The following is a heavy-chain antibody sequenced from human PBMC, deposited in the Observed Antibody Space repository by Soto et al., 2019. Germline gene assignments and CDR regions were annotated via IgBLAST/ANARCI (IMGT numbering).Heavy chain of an antibody. CDR1: GNSFTSHW. CDR2: IYVGDSAT. V-gene: IGHV5-51*01. D-gene: IGHD2-2*01. CDR3: ASQYCSSSSCYFDY. J-gene: IGHJ4*02. Sequence: GESLKISCKGSGNSFTSHWIGWMRQMPGKGLEWMGIIYVGDSATKYSPPFQGQVTISADKSISTAYLQWSSLKASDTAMEYCASQYCSSSSCYFDYWGQGTLVTVSS.